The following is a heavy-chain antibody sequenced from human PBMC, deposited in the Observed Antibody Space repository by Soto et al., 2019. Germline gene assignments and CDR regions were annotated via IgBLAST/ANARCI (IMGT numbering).Heavy chain of an antibody. CDR3: ASPXXVXXXXXXXXAFDI. D-gene: IGHD2-15*01. J-gene: IGHJ3*02. Sequence: QVQLVQSGAEVKKPGSSVKVSCKASGGTFSSYAISWVRQAPGQGLEWMGGIIPIFGTANYAQKFQGRVTITADESTSTAYMELSSLRSEDTAVYYCASPXXVXXXXXXXXAFDIWGQGTMVTVSS. V-gene: IGHV1-69*12. CDR2: IIPIFGTA. CDR1: GGTFSSYA.